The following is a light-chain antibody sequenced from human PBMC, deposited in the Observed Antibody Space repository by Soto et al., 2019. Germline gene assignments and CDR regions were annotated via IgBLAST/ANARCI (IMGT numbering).Light chain of an antibody. CDR3: QQYNNWPLT. V-gene: IGKV3D-15*01. Sequence: EIVMTQSPAPLSVSPGERATLSCRASQSISSNLAWSQQKPGQAPRLVIYGASTRATGIPARFSGSGSGTEFTLTISSLQFEDFALYYCQQYNNWPLTFGGGTKVEIK. J-gene: IGKJ4*01. CDR1: QSISSN. CDR2: GAS.